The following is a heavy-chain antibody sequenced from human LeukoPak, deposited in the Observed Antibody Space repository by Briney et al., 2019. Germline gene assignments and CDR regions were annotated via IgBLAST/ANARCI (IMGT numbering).Heavy chain of an antibody. Sequence: GASVKVSCKVSGYTLTELSMHWVRQAPGKGLEWMGGFDPEDGETIYAQKFQGRVTITAGESTSTAYMELSSLRSEDTAVYYCARVRYYYDSSGENNDYWGQGTLVTVSS. V-gene: IGHV1-24*01. J-gene: IGHJ4*02. D-gene: IGHD3-22*01. CDR3: ARVRYYYDSSGENNDY. CDR1: GYTLTELS. CDR2: FDPEDGET.